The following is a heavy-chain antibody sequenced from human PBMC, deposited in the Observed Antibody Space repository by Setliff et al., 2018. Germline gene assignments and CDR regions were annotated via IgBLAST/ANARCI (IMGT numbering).Heavy chain of an antibody. V-gene: IGHV3-9*03. CDR3: AREYGNEGMDV. Sequence: PGGSLRLSCAAPGFTFDDYAMHWVRQAQGKGLEWVSGSSWNSGSIGYADSVKGRFTISRDNAKNSLFLPMNSLRAEDMALYYCAREYGNEGMDVWGQGTTVTSP. CDR2: SSWNSGSI. D-gene: IGHD2-8*01. CDR1: GFTFDDYA. J-gene: IGHJ6*02.